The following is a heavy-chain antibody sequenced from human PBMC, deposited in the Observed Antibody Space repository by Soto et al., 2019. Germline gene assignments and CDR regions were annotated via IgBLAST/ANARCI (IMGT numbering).Heavy chain of an antibody. D-gene: IGHD6-13*01. J-gene: IGHJ6*02. CDR2: IYSGGST. V-gene: IGHV3-53*01. CDR1: GFTVSSNY. CDR3: ARGGAAAGRNNPDYYYGMDV. Sequence: GGSLRLSCAASGFTVSSNYMSWVRQAPGKGLEWVSVIYSGGSTYYADSVKGRFTISRDNSKNTLYLQMNSLRAEDTAVYYCARGGAAAGRNNPDYYYGMDVWGQGTTVTVSS.